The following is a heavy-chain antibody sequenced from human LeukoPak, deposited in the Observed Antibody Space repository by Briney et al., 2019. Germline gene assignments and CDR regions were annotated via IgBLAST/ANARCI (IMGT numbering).Heavy chain of an antibody. CDR2: ISSSSSYI. Sequence: GGSLRLSCAASGFTFSNYSMNWVRQAPGQGLEWVSSISSSSSYIYYADSVKGRFTISRDNAKNSLYLQMNSLRAENTAVYYCARVRVGSDAFDMWGEGTMVTVSS. CDR1: GFTFSNYS. CDR3: ARVRVGSDAFDM. V-gene: IGHV3-21*01. D-gene: IGHD3-10*01. J-gene: IGHJ3*02.